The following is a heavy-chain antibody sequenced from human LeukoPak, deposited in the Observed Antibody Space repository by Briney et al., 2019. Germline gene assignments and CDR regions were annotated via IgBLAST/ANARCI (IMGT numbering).Heavy chain of an antibody. CDR1: GFTFSTYW. Sequence: GGSLRLSCAASGFTFSTYWMHWVRQAPGKGLVWVSRINSDGSSTNYADSVEGRFTISRDYSKNTIYVQMNSLRPEDTAVYYCARGFGGWFFDYWGQGTLVTVSS. CDR3: ARGFGGWFFDY. J-gene: IGHJ4*02. V-gene: IGHV3-74*01. CDR2: INSDGSST. D-gene: IGHD6-19*01.